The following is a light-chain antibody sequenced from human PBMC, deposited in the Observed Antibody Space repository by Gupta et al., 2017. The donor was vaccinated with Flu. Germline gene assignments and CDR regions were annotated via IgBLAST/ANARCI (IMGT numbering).Light chain of an antibody. CDR3: HQDCSSTKT. CDR2: GAS. J-gene: IGKJ2*01. Sequence: GTLSLSPGERATLSCRASQSVSSSYLAWYQQKPGQAPRLLIYGASSRATGIPDRFSGSGSGTDFTLTISRLEPEDFAVYYCHQDCSSTKTFGQGTKMEIK. V-gene: IGKV3-20*01. CDR1: QSVSSSY.